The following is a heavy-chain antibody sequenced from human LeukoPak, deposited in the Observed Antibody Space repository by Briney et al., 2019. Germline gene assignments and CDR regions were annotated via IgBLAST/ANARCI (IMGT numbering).Heavy chain of an antibody. CDR2: IYYSGST. V-gene: IGHV4-59*01. D-gene: IGHD3-10*01. CDR1: GGSISSYY. Sequence: PSETLSLTCTVSGGSISSYYWSWIRQPPGKGLEWIGYIYYSGSTNYNPSLKSRVTISVDTSKNQFSLNLSSVTAADTAVYYCARADAGLWFGETPDAFDIWGQGTMVTVSS. J-gene: IGHJ3*02. CDR3: ARADAGLWFGETPDAFDI.